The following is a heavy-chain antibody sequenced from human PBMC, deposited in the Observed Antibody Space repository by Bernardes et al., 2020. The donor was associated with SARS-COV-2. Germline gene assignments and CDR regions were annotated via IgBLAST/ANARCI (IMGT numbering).Heavy chain of an antibody. CDR2: ISHSCGRYT. CDR3: ARESRYSSSSFILDH. Sequence: GGSLRLSCAGSGFTFSDYYMNWIRQAPGKGLEWISYISHSCGRYTSYADSVKGRFTVSRDNAKNSLYLQMNSLRAEDTAVYYCARESRYSSSSFILDHWGQGTLVTVST. D-gene: IGHD6-6*01. CDR1: GFTFSDYY. V-gene: IGHV3-11*06. J-gene: IGHJ4*02.